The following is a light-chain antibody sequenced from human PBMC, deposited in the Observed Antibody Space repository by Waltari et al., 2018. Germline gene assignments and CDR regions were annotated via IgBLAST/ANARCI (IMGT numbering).Light chain of an antibody. CDR3: QHYDGVPPWT. J-gene: IGKJ1*01. CDR1: RDLNNY. Sequence: DIQMTQSPSPLSASVGDRVTLTCQASRDLNNYLNWHQQKPGEAPKIPIYHASTVETGVPSRFSGSGSGTDFVFTIIRLQPEDIATDYCQHYDGVPPWTFGQGTRVDFK. CDR2: HAS. V-gene: IGKV1-33*01.